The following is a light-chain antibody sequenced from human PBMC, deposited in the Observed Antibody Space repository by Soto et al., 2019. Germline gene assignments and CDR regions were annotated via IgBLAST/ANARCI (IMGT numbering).Light chain of an antibody. CDR2: GAS. CDR1: QSVISSY. J-gene: IGKJ2*01. Sequence: EIVLTQSPGTLSLSPGERATLSCRASQSVISSYLAWYQQKPGQAPRHLIFGASSRATDIPDRFSGSGSGTDFTLTISRLEPEDFAVYYCQKYGSSSYTFGQGTKVEIK. V-gene: IGKV3-20*01. CDR3: QKYGSSSYT.